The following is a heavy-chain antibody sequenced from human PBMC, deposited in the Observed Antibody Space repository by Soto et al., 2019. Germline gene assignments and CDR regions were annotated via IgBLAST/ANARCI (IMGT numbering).Heavy chain of an antibody. CDR3: VRAAVAGKNWFDP. CDR1: GFTFSSYS. CDR2: ISSSSSYI. J-gene: IGHJ5*02. Sequence: GGSLRLSCAASGFTFSSYSINWVRQAPGKGLEWVSSISSSSSYIYYADSVKGRFTISRDNAKNSLYLQMNSLRAEDTAVYYCVRAAVAGKNWFDPWGQGTLVTVSS. D-gene: IGHD6-19*01. V-gene: IGHV3-21*01.